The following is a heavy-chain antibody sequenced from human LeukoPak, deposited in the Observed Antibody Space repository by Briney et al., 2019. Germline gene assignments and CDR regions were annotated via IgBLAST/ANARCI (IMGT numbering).Heavy chain of an antibody. J-gene: IGHJ4*02. CDR2: ISSSSSTI. V-gene: IGHV3-48*01. Sequence: GGSLRLSCAASGFTFSSYSMNWVRQAPGKGLEWVSYISSSSSTIYYADSVKGRFTISRDNAKNSLYLQMNSLRADDTAVYYCARVGSYSSEWYGLYYFDYWGQGTLVTVSS. CDR3: ARVGSYSSEWYGLYYFDY. D-gene: IGHD6-19*01. CDR1: GFTFSSYS.